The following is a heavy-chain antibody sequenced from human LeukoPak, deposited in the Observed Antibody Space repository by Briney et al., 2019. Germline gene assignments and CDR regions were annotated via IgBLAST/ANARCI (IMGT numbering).Heavy chain of an antibody. CDR3: ARAQYSSSWYALPRYYYYYYMDV. CDR1: GYTFTSYD. V-gene: IGHV1-8*03. D-gene: IGHD6-13*01. Sequence: GASVKVSCKASGYTFTSYDINWVRQSTGQGLEWMGWMNPNSGNTGYAQKFQGRVTITRNTSISTAYMELSSLRSEDTAVYYCARAQYSSSWYALPRYYYYYYMDVWGKGTTVTVSS. CDR2: MNPNSGNT. J-gene: IGHJ6*03.